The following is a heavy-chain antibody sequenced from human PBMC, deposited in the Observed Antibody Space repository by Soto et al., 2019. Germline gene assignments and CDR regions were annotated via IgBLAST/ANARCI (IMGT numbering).Heavy chain of an antibody. V-gene: IGHV1-46*03. CDR3: AGIAVAGTKYFQH. Sequence: QVQLVQSGAEVKKPGASVKVSCKASGYTFTSYYMHWVRQAPGQGLEWMGIINPSGGSTSHAQKFQGRVTMTRDTSTSTVYMELSSLRSEDTAVYYCAGIAVAGTKYFQHWGQGTLVTVSS. CDR2: INPSGGST. CDR1: GYTFTSYY. D-gene: IGHD6-19*01. J-gene: IGHJ1*01.